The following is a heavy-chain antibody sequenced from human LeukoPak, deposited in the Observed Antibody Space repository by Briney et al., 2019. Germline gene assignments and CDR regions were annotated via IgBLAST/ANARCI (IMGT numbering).Heavy chain of an antibody. CDR3: ARGGYSGYDYYYYYYMDV. J-gene: IGHJ6*03. V-gene: IGHV1-69*05. D-gene: IGHD5-12*01. Sequence: SVKVSCKASGGTFISYAISWVRQAPGQGLEWMGRIIPIFGTANYAQKFQGRVTITTDDSTSTAYMELSSLRSEDTAVYYCARGGYSGYDYYYYYYMDVWGKGTTVTVSS. CDR2: IIPIFGTA. CDR1: GGTFISYA.